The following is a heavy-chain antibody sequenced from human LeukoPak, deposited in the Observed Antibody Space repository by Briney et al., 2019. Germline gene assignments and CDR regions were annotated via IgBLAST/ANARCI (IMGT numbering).Heavy chain of an antibody. CDR3: ASRALGASCCYFDY. Sequence: GGSLRLSCAASGLTLSNYWMHWVRQAPGKGLVWVSRINSDGSSTSYADSVKGRFTISRDNAKNTLYLQMNSLRAEDTAVYYCASRALGASCCYFDYWGQGTLVTVSS. J-gene: IGHJ4*02. V-gene: IGHV3-74*01. D-gene: IGHD2-2*01. CDR2: INSDGSST. CDR1: GLTLSNYW.